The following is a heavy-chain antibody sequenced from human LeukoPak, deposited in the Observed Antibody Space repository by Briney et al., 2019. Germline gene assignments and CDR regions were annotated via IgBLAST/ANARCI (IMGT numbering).Heavy chain of an antibody. CDR2: IKQDGGET. CDR1: DFIFSSYW. Sequence: PGGSLRLSCVASDFIFSSYWMTWVRQAPGKGLEWVANIKQDGGETYCVGSVKGRFTISRDNAQNSLYLQMNSLRAEDTAIYYCAGGVWPRSNYWGQGTLVTVSS. D-gene: IGHD6-13*01. V-gene: IGHV3-7*01. J-gene: IGHJ4*02. CDR3: AGGVWPRSNY.